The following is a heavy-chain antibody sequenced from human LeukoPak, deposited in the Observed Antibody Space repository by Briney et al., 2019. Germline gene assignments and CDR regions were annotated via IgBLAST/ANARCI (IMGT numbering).Heavy chain of an antibody. V-gene: IGHV4-4*07. CDR3: ARDRGYSYGYGYYFDF. D-gene: IGHD5-18*01. CDR1: GGSISSYY. Sequence: PSETLSLTCIVSGGSISSYYWSRIRQPAGKGLEWIGRISSSGSTNYNPSLKSRVTLSVGTSKNQFSLNLSSVTAADTAVYYCARDRGYSYGYGYYFDFWGQGTLVTVSS. CDR2: ISSSGST. J-gene: IGHJ4*02.